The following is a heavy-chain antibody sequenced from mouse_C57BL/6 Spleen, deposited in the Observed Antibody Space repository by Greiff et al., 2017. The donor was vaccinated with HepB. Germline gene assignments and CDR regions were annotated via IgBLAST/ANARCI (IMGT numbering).Heavy chain of an antibody. CDR2: ISSGSSTI. CDR3: AKPYYSNYDVFAY. D-gene: IGHD2-5*01. Sequence: EVMLVESGGGLVKPGGSLKLSCAASGFTFSDYGMHWVRQAPEKGLEWVAYISSGSSTIYYADTVKGRFTISRDNAKNTLFLQMTSLRSEDTAMYYCAKPYYSNYDVFAYWGQGTLVTVSA. CDR1: GFTFSDYG. V-gene: IGHV5-17*01. J-gene: IGHJ3*01.